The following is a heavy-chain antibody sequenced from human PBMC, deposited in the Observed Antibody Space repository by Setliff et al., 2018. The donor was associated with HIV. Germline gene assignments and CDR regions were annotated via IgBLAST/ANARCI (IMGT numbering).Heavy chain of an antibody. V-gene: IGHV3-7*01. CDR1: GFTFSSYW. Sequence: PGGSLRLSCAASGFTFSSYWMSWVRQAPGKGLEWVANIKQDGSEKYYVDSVKGRLTISRDNAKNSLYLHMSSLRAEDTAVYYCARDTERLGRLWPDYWGQGTLVTVSS. D-gene: IGHD5-18*01. CDR3: ARDTERLGRLWPDY. J-gene: IGHJ4*02. CDR2: IKQDGSEK.